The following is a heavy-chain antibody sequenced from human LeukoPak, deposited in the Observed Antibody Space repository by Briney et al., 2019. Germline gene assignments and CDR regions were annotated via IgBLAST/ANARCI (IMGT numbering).Heavy chain of an antibody. V-gene: IGHV3-11*01. CDR2: ISKSGTTV. Sequence: GGSLRLSCAASGLNFSVYYITWIRQAPGNGLEWLSHISKSGTTVYYADSVKGRFTISRDSAKNSLYLHMNSLRAEDTAVYYCAAGVALDYWGQGALVTVSS. J-gene: IGHJ4*02. D-gene: IGHD3-3*01. CDR3: AAGVALDY. CDR1: GLNFSVYY.